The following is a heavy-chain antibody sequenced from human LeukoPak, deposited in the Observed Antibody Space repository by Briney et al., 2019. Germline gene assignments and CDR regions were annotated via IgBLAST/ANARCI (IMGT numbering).Heavy chain of an antibody. Sequence: PPETLSLTCTVSGGSISSYYWSWIRQPPGKGLEWIGYIYYSGSTNYNPSLKSRVTISVDTSRNQFSLKLSSVTAADTAVYYCARQDSGWAFDIWGQGTMVTVSS. V-gene: IGHV4-59*01. CDR1: GGSISSYY. D-gene: IGHD3-22*01. CDR3: ARQDSGWAFDI. J-gene: IGHJ3*02. CDR2: IYYSGST.